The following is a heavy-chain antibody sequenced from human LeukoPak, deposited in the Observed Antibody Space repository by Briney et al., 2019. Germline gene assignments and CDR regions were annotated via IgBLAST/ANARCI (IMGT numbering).Heavy chain of an antibody. Sequence: GGSLTLSCAASGFTFSDSAMHWVRQASGRGLEWVGRIKSKANSYATAYAASVKGRFTISRGDSKNTAYLQMNSLKTEDTALYYCTRLEDIVATSNFDFWGRGTLVTVSS. CDR1: GFTFSDSA. CDR3: TRLEDIVATSNFDF. CDR2: IKSKANSYAT. D-gene: IGHD5-12*01. J-gene: IGHJ4*02. V-gene: IGHV3-73*01.